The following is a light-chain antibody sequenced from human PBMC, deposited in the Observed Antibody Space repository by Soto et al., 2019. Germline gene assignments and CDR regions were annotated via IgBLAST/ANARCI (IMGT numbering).Light chain of an antibody. J-gene: IGLJ2*01. CDR2: GNS. Sequence: QAVVTQPPSVSGAPGQGVTISCTGGSSNIGANYDVHWYQQLPGTAPKVLIYGNSNRPSGVPDRFYGSKSGTSASLAITGLQVEDEADYYCQSYDSSLRNVIFGGGTKLTVL. CDR1: SSNIGANYD. CDR3: QSYDSSLRNVI. V-gene: IGLV1-40*01.